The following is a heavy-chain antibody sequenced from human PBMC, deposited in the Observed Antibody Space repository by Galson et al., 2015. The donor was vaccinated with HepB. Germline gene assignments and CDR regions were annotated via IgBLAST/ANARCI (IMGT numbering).Heavy chain of an antibody. D-gene: IGHD1-26*01. CDR1: GFIFSNYW. CDR2: IKQDGSEK. CDR3: ARGSCSGTYHACLGY. V-gene: IGHV3-7*03. Sequence: SLRLSCAASGFIFSNYWMSWVRQAPGKGPEWVANIKQDGSEKYYLDSVKGRFTISRDNAKNSLYLQISSLKAEDTAVYYCARGSCSGTYHACLGYWGQGTLVTVSP. J-gene: IGHJ4*02.